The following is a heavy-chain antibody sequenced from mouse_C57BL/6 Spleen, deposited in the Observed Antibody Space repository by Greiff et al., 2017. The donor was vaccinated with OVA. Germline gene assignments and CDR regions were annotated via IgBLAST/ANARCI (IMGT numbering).Heavy chain of an antibody. J-gene: IGHJ2*01. Sequence: EVKLVESGGGLVQPGGSLSLSCAASGFTFTDYYMSWVRQPPGKALEWLGFIRNKANGYTTEYSASVKGRFTISRDNSQSILYLQMNALRAEDSATYYCARYMGGYLDYWGQGTTRTVSS. CDR1: GFTFTDYY. CDR2: IRNKANGYTT. V-gene: IGHV7-3*01. CDR3: ARYMGGYLDY.